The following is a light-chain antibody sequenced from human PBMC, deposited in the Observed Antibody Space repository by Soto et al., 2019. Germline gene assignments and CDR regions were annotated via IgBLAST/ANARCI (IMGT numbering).Light chain of an antibody. CDR2: DVS. Sequence: QSALTQPRSVSGSPGQSVTISYTGTSGDVGGYNFVSWYQVHPGKAPKLMIFDVSQRPSGVPDRFSGSKSANTASLTISGLQAEDEADYYCCSYAGSFRGVFGGGTKVTVL. V-gene: IGLV2-11*01. J-gene: IGLJ3*02. CDR1: SGDVGGYNF. CDR3: CSYAGSFRGV.